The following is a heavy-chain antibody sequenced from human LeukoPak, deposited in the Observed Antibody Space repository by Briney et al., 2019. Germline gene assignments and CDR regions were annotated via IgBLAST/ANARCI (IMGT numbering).Heavy chain of an antibody. CDR1: GNTFTGYY. CDR2: INPGGDNT. CDR3: ARIRDGYNDAYDI. Sequence: ASVKVSCKASGNTFTGYYIHWVRQAPGQRLEWMGLINPGGDNTDYAQNFQGRVTMTSDTSARTVYMELSSLRSEDTAIYYCARIRDGYNDAYDIWGQGTVVTVPS. V-gene: IGHV1-46*01. J-gene: IGHJ3*02. D-gene: IGHD5-24*01.